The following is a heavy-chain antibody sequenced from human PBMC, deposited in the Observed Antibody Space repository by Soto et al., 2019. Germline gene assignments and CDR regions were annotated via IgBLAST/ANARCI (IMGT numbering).Heavy chain of an antibody. Sequence: EVQLVESGGGLVQPGGSLRLSCAASGFTFSSYSMNWVRQAPGKGLEWVSYISSSSSTIYYADSVKGRCTSSRDNARNSLYLQMNSLRDEDTAVYYCAREGGSLNWFDPWGQGTLVTVSS. CDR1: GFTFSSYS. CDR3: AREGGSLNWFDP. D-gene: IGHD1-26*01. V-gene: IGHV3-48*02. J-gene: IGHJ5*02. CDR2: ISSSSSTI.